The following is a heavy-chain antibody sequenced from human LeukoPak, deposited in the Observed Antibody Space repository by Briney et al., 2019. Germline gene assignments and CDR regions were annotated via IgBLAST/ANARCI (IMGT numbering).Heavy chain of an antibody. Sequence: GGSLRLSCAASGFTFADYGMSWVSQAPGKGLEWVSGINRDGDRTVYADFVEGRFTISRDNAKKSLYMQMNSLRVEDTALYHCARKGLGLELGGFDSWGQGTLVTVSS. V-gene: IGHV3-20*01. J-gene: IGHJ4*02. CDR2: INRDGDRT. D-gene: IGHD1-26*01. CDR3: ARKGLGLELGGFDS. CDR1: GFTFADYG.